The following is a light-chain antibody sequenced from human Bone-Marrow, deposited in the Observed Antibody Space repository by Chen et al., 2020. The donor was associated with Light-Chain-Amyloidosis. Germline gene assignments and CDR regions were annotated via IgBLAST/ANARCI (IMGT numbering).Light chain of an antibody. CDR3: SSFTSSSSYV. CDR1: SGDVGTYNY. Sequence: QSSLTQPASVSGSPGQSIPIPCTGTSGDVGTYNYVYGYQQHPGKATKVMIYAVSNRPSGVSNRFSGSKSGNTASRTISGLQAEDEADYYCSSFTSSSSYVFGPGTKVTVL. J-gene: IGLJ1*01. V-gene: IGLV2-14*01. CDR2: AVS.